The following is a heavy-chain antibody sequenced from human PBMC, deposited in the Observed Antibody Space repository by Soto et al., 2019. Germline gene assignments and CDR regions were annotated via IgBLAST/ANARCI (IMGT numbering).Heavy chain of an antibody. CDR3: ATKTGGGWEDGMDV. J-gene: IGHJ6*02. CDR1: GGSISSSSYY. V-gene: IGHV4-39*01. D-gene: IGHD6-19*01. Sequence: PSETLYLTCTVSGGSISSSSYYWGWIRQPPGKGLEWIGSIYYSGSTYYNPSLKSRVTISVDTSKNQFSLKLSSVTAADTAVYYCATKTGGGWEDGMDVWGQGTTVTVSS. CDR2: IYYSGST.